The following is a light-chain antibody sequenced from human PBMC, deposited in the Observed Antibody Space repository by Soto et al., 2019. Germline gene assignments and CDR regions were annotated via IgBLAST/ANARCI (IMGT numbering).Light chain of an antibody. CDR2: DVS. V-gene: IGLV2-14*01. CDR3: SSYTSSSTLVYV. J-gene: IGLJ1*01. CDR1: SSDVGGYNY. Sequence: QSALTQPASVSGSPGQSITISRTGTSSDVGGYNYVSWYQQHPGKAPKLMIYDVSNRSSGVSNRFSGSKSGNTASLTISGLQAEDEADYYCSSYTSSSTLVYVFGTGTKVTVL.